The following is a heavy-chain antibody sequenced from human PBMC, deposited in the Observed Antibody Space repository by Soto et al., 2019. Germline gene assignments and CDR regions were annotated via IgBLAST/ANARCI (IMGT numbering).Heavy chain of an antibody. CDR2: IYHSVGT. J-gene: IGHJ6*02. V-gene: IGHV4-4*02. D-gene: IGHD3-10*01. CDR1: GGSISSSNW. CDR3: ARGGYYGLHDYGMDV. Sequence: QVQLQESGPGLVKPSGTLSLTCAVSGGSISSSNWWSWVRQPPGKVLEWIGEIYHSVGTNYNPSLKSRVTISVDKSKNQFSLKLSSVTAADTAVYYCARGGYYGLHDYGMDVWGQGTTVTVSS.